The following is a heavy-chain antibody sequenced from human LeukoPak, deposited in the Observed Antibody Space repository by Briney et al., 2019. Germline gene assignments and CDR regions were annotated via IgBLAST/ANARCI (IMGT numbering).Heavy chain of an antibody. CDR1: GYTFINYG. D-gene: IGHD6-6*01. J-gene: IGHJ5*02. V-gene: IGHV1-18*01. CDR3: ARVVLGSSLFDP. Sequence: ASVKVSCKTSGYTFINYGIIWVRQAPGQGLEWMGWISTHNGKTNYAQNFQDRVTLTKDTSISTAYMELRALTSDDTAIYYCARVVLGSSLFDPWGQGTLVTVSS. CDR2: ISTHNGKT.